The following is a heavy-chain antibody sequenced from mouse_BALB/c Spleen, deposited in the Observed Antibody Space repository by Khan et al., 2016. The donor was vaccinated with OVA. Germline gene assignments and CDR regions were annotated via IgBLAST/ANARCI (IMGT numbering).Heavy chain of an antibody. CDR1: GFTFSAYC. V-gene: IGHV5-6*01. Sequence: VQLQQSGGDLVRPGGSLKLSCAASGFTFSAYCMSWVRQSPDKRLEWVATIISDGYYTYYQDSFKGRFFISRDTAKNTLYLQMRTLTSEDTAMYYCASHLTGTFTYWGQGTLVTVSA. J-gene: IGHJ3*01. CDR3: ASHLTGTFTY. D-gene: IGHD4-1*01. CDR2: IISDGYYT.